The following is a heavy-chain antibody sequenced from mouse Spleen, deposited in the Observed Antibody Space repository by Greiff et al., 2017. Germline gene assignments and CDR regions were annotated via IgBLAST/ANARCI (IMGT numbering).Heavy chain of an antibody. V-gene: IGHV14-1*01. CDR2: IDPEDGDT. J-gene: IGHJ3*01. CDR1: GFNIKDYY. CDR3: TTGGTGPWFAY. D-gene: IGHD3-3*01. Sequence: EVQLQQSRAELVRPGASVKLSCTASGFNIKDYYMHWVKQRPEQGLEWIGRIDPEDGDTEYAPKFQGKATMTADTSSNTAYLQLSSLTSEDTAVYYCTTGGTGPWFAYWGQGTLVTVSA.